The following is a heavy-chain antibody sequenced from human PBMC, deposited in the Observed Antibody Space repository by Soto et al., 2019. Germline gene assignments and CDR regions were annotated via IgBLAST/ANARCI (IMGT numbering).Heavy chain of an antibody. V-gene: IGHV3-23*01. D-gene: IGHD3-10*01. Sequence: GGSLRLSCAASGFTFSSYAMSWVRQAPGKGLEWVSAISGSGGSTYYADSVKGRFTISRDNSKNTLYLQMNSLRAEDTAVYYCAKGGGSTAVLWFGELFDYWGQGTLVTVSS. CDR3: AKGGGSTAVLWFGELFDY. J-gene: IGHJ4*02. CDR1: GFTFSSYA. CDR2: ISGSGGST.